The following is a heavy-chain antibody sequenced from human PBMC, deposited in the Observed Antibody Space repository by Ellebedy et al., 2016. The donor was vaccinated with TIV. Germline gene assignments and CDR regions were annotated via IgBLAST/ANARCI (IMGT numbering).Heavy chain of an antibody. V-gene: IGHV3-53*01. J-gene: IGHJ3*02. Sequence: GGSLRLSCAASGFTVSYTYMSWVRQAPGKGLEWVSVIHTGGDTYYADSVKGRFTISRDSSKNTLYLQMNSLQAKDTAVYYCARRITGTYGDDALDIWGQGTMVTVSS. CDR3: ARRITGTYGDDALDI. D-gene: IGHD1-20*01. CDR2: IHTGGDT. CDR1: GFTVSYTY.